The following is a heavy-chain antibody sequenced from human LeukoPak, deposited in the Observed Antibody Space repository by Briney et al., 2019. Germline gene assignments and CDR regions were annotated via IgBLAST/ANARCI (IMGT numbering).Heavy chain of an antibody. CDR1: GYSFTSYW. V-gene: IGHV5-51*01. J-gene: IGHJ5*02. D-gene: IGHD3-22*01. CDR3: ARTYDSSGYWRTEAGWFDP. CDR2: IYPGDSDT. Sequence: NLGESLKISCKGSGYSFTSYWIGWVRQMPGKGLEWMGIIYPGDSDTRYSPPFQGQVTISADKSISTAYLQWSSLKASDTAMYYCARTYDSSGYWRTEAGWFDPWGQGTLVTVSS.